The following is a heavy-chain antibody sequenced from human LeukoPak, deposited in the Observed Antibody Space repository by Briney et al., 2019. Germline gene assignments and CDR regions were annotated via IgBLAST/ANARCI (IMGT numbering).Heavy chain of an antibody. Sequence: SETLSLTCAVYGGSFSGYYWSWVRQPPGKGLEWIGEINHSGSTNYNPSLKSRVTISVDTPKNQFSLKLSSVTAADTAVYYCARGGDGDCSSTSCYTYPFDYWGQGTLVTVSS. D-gene: IGHD2-2*02. V-gene: IGHV4-34*01. CDR3: ARGGDGDCSSTSCYTYPFDY. CDR2: INHSGST. CDR1: GGSFSGYY. J-gene: IGHJ4*02.